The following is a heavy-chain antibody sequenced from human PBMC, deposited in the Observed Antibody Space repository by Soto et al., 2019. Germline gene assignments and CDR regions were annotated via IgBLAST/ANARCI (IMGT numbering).Heavy chain of an antibody. CDR2: ISGSGGST. CDR1: GFTFSSYA. Sequence: HPGGSLRLSCAASGFTFSSYAMSWVRQAPGKGLEWVSAISGSGGSTYYADSVKGRFTISRDNSKNTLYLQMNSLRAEDTAVYYCAKSLTMIVVVKYYFDYWGQGTLVTVSS. D-gene: IGHD3-22*01. J-gene: IGHJ4*02. V-gene: IGHV3-23*01. CDR3: AKSLTMIVVVKYYFDY.